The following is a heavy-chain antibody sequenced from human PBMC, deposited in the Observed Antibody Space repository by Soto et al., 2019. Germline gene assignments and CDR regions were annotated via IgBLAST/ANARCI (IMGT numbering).Heavy chain of an antibody. V-gene: IGHV4-39*01. D-gene: IGHD3-3*01. Sequence: SETLSLTCTVSGGSISSSSDYWGWIRQPPGKGLEWIGSIYYSGSTYYNPSLKSRVTISVDTSKNQFSLKLSSVTAADTAVYYCARQRRFLEWLSPPIYYYYMDVWGKGTTVTVSS. J-gene: IGHJ6*03. CDR2: IYYSGST. CDR1: GGSISSSSDY. CDR3: ARQRRFLEWLSPPIYYYYMDV.